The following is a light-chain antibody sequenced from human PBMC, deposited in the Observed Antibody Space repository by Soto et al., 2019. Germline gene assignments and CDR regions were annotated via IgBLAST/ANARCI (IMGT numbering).Light chain of an antibody. J-gene: IGKJ1*01. CDR2: GAS. V-gene: IGKV3-20*01. Sequence: EIVLTQSPGTLSLSPGERATLSCRASQSVSSSYLAWYQQKPGQAPRVLIYGASSRATGIPDRFSGSGSGTDVTLTISRLEPEDFAVYYCQQYGYPPWTFGQGTKVEIK. CDR3: QQYGYPPWT. CDR1: QSVSSSY.